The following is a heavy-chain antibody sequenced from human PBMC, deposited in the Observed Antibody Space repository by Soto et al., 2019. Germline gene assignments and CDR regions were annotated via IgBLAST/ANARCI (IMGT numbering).Heavy chain of an antibody. J-gene: IGHJ4*02. CDR3: AHRQIHSGNWDCGVLDY. CDR1: GFSISTSGVG. D-gene: IGHD1-7*01. Sequence: QITLKKSSPPLVAPTQTLTQTCTLSGFSISTSGVGVGWIRQPPGKALEWLAVIYWDDDKRYSPSLRNRLTVSKDTSKTQVALAVTNMDPVDTATYYCAHRQIHSGNWDCGVLDYWGPGTLVTVSA. V-gene: IGHV2-5*02. CDR2: IYWDDDK.